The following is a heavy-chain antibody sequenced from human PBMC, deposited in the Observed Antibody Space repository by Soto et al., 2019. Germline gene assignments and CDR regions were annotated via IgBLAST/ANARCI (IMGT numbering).Heavy chain of an antibody. CDR1: GGSVSSGSYY. Sequence: SSTLSLTSTVSGGSVSSGSYYWSWIPQPQGKGLESIGYIYYSGSTNYNPSLKSRVTISVDTSKNQFSLKLSSVTAADTAVYYCAREHYDFWSGYYGLWRGGMDVWGQGTRVTVSS. CDR2: IYYSGST. V-gene: IGHV4-61*01. J-gene: IGHJ6*02. CDR3: AREHYDFWSGYYGLWRGGMDV. D-gene: IGHD3-3*01.